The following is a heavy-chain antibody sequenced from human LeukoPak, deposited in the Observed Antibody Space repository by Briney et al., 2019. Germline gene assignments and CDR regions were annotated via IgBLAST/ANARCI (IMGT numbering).Heavy chain of an antibody. V-gene: IGHV1-8*01. CDR3: ARVDFGVVIGDSAHFDY. CDR2: MNPNSGNT. CDR1: GYTSTSYD. Sequence: ASVKVSCKASGYTSTSYDINWVRQATGQGLEWMGWMNPNSGNTGYAQKFQGRVTMTRNTSISTAYMELSSLRSEDTAVYYCARVDFGVVIGDSAHFDYWGQGTLVTVSS. D-gene: IGHD3-3*01. J-gene: IGHJ4*02.